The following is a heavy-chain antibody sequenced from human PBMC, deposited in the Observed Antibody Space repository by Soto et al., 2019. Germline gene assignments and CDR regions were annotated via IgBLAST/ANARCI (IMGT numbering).Heavy chain of an antibody. J-gene: IGHJ6*02. D-gene: IGHD1-20*01. V-gene: IGHV3-48*03. CDR3: ARAGVTGTPYYYYGMDV. Sequence: ESGGGLVQPGGSLRLSCAASGFTFSSYEMNWVRQAPGKGLEWVSYISSSGSTIYYADSVKGRFTISRDNAKNSLYLQMNSLRAEDTAVYYCARAGVTGTPYYYYGMDVWGQGTTVTVSS. CDR1: GFTFSSYE. CDR2: ISSSGSTI.